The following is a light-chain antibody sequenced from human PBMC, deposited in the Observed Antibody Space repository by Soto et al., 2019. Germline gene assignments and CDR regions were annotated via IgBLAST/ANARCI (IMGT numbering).Light chain of an antibody. CDR3: SSYTSRRLYV. CDR1: SSDVGGYNY. V-gene: IGLV2-14*01. Sequence: QSALTQPASVSGSPGQSITISCTGTSSDVGGYNYVSWYQQHPGKAPKLMIYDVSNRPSGVSNRFSGSKSGNTASLTISGLQAEDEADYYCSSYTSRRLYVFGTGTNLTVL. CDR2: DVS. J-gene: IGLJ1*01.